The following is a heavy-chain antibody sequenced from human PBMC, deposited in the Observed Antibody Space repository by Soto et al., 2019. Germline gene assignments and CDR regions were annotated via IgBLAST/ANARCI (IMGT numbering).Heavy chain of an antibody. CDR2: VKEDGSDK. Sequence: EVQLVESGGGLVQPGGSLRLTCAASGFTLSKNWMSWVRQAPGKGLEWVANVKEDGSDKYYVDSVKGRFTISRDNAKNSLYLEMNSLGGGDTAVYYWAGGGGNFDQWGQGTLVTVS. CDR3: AGGGGNFDQ. V-gene: IGHV3-7*04. D-gene: IGHD3-16*01. J-gene: IGHJ4*02. CDR1: GFTLSKNW.